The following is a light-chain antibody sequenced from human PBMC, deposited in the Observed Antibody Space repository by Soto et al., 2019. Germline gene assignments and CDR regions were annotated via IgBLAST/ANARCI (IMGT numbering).Light chain of an antibody. CDR3: QQYNDNWT. Sequence: DIQMTQSPSTLPASVGDRVTITCRASQSISSWLAWYQQKPGKAPKLLIYKASTLQSGVPSRFSGSGSGTEFTLAISSLQPDDVATYYCQQYNDNWTFGQGTKV. CDR2: KAS. J-gene: IGKJ1*01. V-gene: IGKV1-5*03. CDR1: QSISSW.